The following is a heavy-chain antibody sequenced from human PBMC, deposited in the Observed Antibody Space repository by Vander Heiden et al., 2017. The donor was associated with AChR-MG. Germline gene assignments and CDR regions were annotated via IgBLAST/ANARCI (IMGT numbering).Heavy chain of an antibody. V-gene: IGHV1-2*02. J-gene: IGHJ6*02. CDR1: GYTFTGYY. Sequence: QVQLVQSGAEVKKPGASVKVSCKASGYTFTGYYMHWVRQAPGQGLEWMGWINPNSGGTNYAQKFQGRVTMTRDTSISTAYMELSRLRSDDTAVYYCARARATGTYYYYYGMDVWGQGTTVTVSS. CDR3: ARARATGTYYYYYGMDV. CDR2: INPNSGGT. D-gene: IGHD1-1*01.